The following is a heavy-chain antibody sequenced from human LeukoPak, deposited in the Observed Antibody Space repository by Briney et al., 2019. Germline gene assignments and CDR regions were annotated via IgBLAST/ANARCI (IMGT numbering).Heavy chain of an antibody. CDR3: AKAPPSPIDY. CDR1: GFTFSTYW. CDR2: ISSDGSIT. J-gene: IGHJ4*02. Sequence: GGSLRLSCAASGFTFSTYWMHWVRQAPGKGLVWVSRISSDGSITGYADSVKGRFTISRDNAKNTLYLQMNSLRAEDTAVYYCAKAPPSPIDYWGQGTLVTVSS. V-gene: IGHV3-74*01.